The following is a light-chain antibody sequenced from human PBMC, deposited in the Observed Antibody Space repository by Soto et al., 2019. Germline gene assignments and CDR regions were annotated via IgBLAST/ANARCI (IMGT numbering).Light chain of an antibody. Sequence: TPAWSPGGRAPLSFRASQRVRNDVAWYQQKPGQAPRLLIYGASSRATGIPDRISGSGSGTDFTLTISSLQPEDGARYCCQQYGSLPQTFGQGTKVDI. CDR2: GAS. J-gene: IGKJ1*01. V-gene: IGKV3-20*01. CDR3: QQYGSLPQT. CDR1: QRVRND.